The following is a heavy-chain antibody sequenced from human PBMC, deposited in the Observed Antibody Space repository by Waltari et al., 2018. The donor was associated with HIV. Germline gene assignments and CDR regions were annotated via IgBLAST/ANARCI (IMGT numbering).Heavy chain of an antibody. D-gene: IGHD6-13*01. CDR3: ARESIAAAGRGGYYYGMDV. Sequence: QVQLVQSGTAVKKPGSSVKVSCKAAGSTFRRYSISSLRQAPGQGPEWMGGIIPIFGTANYAQKFQGRVTITADKSTSTAYMELSSLRSEDTAVYYCARESIAAAGRGGYYYGMDVWGQGTTVTVSS. CDR2: IIPIFGTA. CDR1: GSTFRRYS. V-gene: IGHV1-69*14. J-gene: IGHJ6*02.